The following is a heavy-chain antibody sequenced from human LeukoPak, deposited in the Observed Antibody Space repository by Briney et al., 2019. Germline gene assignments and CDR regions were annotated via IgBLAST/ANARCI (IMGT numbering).Heavy chain of an antibody. V-gene: IGHV3-11*01. Sequence: RGSLRLSCAASGFTFSDYYMSWIRQAPGKGLEWVSYISSSGSTIYYADSVKGRFTISRDNAKNSLYLQMNSLRAEDTAVYYCARVGYSSSWHQNYYYYMDVWGKGTTVTVSS. CDR1: GFTFSDYY. CDR3: ARVGYSSSWHQNYYYYMDV. CDR2: ISSSGSTI. D-gene: IGHD6-13*01. J-gene: IGHJ6*03.